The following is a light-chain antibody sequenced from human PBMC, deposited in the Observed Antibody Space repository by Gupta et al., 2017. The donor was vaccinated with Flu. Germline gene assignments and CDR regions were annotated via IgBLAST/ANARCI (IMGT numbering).Light chain of an antibody. Sequence: QSALTQPPSASGSPGQPVAISCTGTSGDVGGYNFVSWYQQHPGKAPKLIIYEVSKRPSGVPDRFSGSKAGNTASLTVSGLQAEDDADYYCSSYAGSNNYVVGTGTKVTVL. J-gene: IGLJ1*01. CDR1: SGDVGGYNF. CDR3: SSYAGSNNYV. V-gene: IGLV2-8*01. CDR2: EVS.